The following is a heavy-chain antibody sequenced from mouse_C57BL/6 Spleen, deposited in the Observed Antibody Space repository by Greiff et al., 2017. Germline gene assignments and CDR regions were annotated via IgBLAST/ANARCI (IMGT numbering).Heavy chain of an antibody. V-gene: IGHV1-15*01. CDR3: TRSGYGSFWFAY. Sequence: QVHVKQPGAELVRPGASVTLSCKASGYTFTDYEMHWVKQTPVHGLAWIGAIDPGTGGTAYNQKFKGKAILTADKSSSTAYMELRSLTSDDSAVYYCTRSGYGSFWFAYWGQGTLVTVSA. D-gene: IGHD1-1*01. CDR2: IDPGTGGT. CDR1: GYTFTDYE. J-gene: IGHJ3*01.